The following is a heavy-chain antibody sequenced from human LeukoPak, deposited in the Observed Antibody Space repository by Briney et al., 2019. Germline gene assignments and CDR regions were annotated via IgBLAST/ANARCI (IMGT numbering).Heavy chain of an antibody. V-gene: IGHV3-30-3*01. CDR3: ARNYYDSSGYYYSLGY. J-gene: IGHJ4*02. CDR1: GFTFSSYA. CDR2: ILYDGSNK. Sequence: GGSLRLSCAASGFTFSSYAMHWVRQAPGKGLEWVAVILYDGSNKYYADSVKGRFTISRDNSKNTLYLQMNSLRAEDTAVYYCARNYYDSSGYYYSLGYWGQGTLVTVSS. D-gene: IGHD3-22*01.